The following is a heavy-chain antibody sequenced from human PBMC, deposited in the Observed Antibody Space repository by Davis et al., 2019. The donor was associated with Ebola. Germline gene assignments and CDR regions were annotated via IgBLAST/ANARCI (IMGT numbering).Heavy chain of an antibody. Sequence: GESLKISCAASGFTLSSYGLHWVRQPPGKGLEWVAVIWYDGRNQYYADSVKGRFTISRDNSKNTLYLQMNSLRAEDTAVYYCARDTYYYYNTMDVWGKGTTVTVSP. J-gene: IGHJ6*04. V-gene: IGHV3-33*01. CDR2: IWYDGRNQ. CDR1: GFTLSSYG. CDR3: ARDTYYYYNTMDV.